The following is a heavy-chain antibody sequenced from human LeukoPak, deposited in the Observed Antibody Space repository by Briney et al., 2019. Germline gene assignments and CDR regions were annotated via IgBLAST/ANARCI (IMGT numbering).Heavy chain of an antibody. J-gene: IGHJ6*03. V-gene: IGHV1-69*06. CDR2: IIPIFGTA. Sequence: SVKVSCKASGGTFNNYTISWVRQAPGQGLEWMGGIIPIFGTANYAQKFQGRVTITADKSTSTVYMDLSSLRSEDTAVYYCARTTEGGYTYDYFYYYYMNVWGKGTTVTISS. CDR3: ARTTEGGYTYDYFYYYYMNV. D-gene: IGHD5-18*01. CDR1: GGTFNNYT.